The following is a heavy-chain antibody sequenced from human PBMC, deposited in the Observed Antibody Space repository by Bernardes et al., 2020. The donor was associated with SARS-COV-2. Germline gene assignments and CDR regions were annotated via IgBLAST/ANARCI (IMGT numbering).Heavy chain of an antibody. CDR1: GFTFRTFA. Sequence: GSLRLSCAASGFTFRTFAMNWVRQAPGKGLEWVSTISSNGDTTYYTDSVKGRFTISRDNSKNTLFLQMNSLRAEDTALYYCAKPRNSYGDYFDFWGQGTLVTVSS. V-gene: IGHV3-23*01. D-gene: IGHD4-17*01. J-gene: IGHJ4*02. CDR3: AKPRNSYGDYFDF. CDR2: ISSNGDTT.